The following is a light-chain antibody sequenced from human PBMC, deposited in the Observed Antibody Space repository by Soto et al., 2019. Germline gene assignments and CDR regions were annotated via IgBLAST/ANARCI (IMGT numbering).Light chain of an antibody. CDR1: KSISRW. CDR3: QIPNIYLLT. Sequence: MHMTPSPSTXCAIPLYRVPIPWRVSKSISRWLDWYQQKQGKEXKXXXYNASNLKSGVPPRLSGSGSGTDFNIKISSLQPEDFVPYYCQIPNIYLLTFGRGTKVDI. V-gene: IGKV1-5*01. J-gene: IGKJ4*01. CDR2: NAS.